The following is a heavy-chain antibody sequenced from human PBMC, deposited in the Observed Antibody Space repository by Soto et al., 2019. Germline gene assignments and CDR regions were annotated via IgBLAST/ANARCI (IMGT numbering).Heavy chain of an antibody. CDR3: ARMVRGSNIDHYYYMDV. Sequence: QVELVQSGVEVKKPGASVKVSCKASGYTFTNHGLSWVRQAPGQGLEWMGWISASNGDTNYAQKFLGRVTVTTDTSTSIGYMEVRSLKSEDTAVYYGARMVRGSNIDHYYYMDVWGKGTTVIVSS. D-gene: IGHD3-10*01. CDR2: ISASNGDT. J-gene: IGHJ6*03. V-gene: IGHV1-18*04. CDR1: GYTFTNHG.